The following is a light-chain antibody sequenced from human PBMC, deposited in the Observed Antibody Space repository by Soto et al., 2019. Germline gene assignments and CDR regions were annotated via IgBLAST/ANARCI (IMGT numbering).Light chain of an antibody. CDR1: QGINNW. CDR2: AAS. V-gene: IGKV1-12*01. Sequence: DIQMTQSPSSVSASVGDRVTITCRASQGINNWLAWYQQKPGKVPKLLIYAASSLQSGVPSRFSGSGSGTDFTLTISSLQPEDCATYYCQQAHSFPRTFGHGTKLEIK. CDR3: QQAHSFPRT. J-gene: IGKJ2*01.